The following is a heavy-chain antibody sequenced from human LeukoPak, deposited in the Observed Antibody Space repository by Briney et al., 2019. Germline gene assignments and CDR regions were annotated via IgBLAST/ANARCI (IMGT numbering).Heavy chain of an antibody. Sequence: SSETLSLTCAVSGGSISSSNWWSWVRQPPGKGPEWIGEIYHSGSTNYNPSLKSRVTISVDKSKNQFSLKLSSVTAADTAVYYCARIVGGMVTSWFDPWGQGTLVTVSS. CDR2: IYHSGST. CDR3: ARIVGGMVTSWFDP. J-gene: IGHJ5*02. D-gene: IGHD5-18*01. V-gene: IGHV4-4*02. CDR1: GGSISSSNW.